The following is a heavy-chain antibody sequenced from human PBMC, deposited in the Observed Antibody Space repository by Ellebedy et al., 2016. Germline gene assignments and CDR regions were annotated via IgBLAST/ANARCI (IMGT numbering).Heavy chain of an antibody. D-gene: IGHD3-10*01. J-gene: IGHJ5*02. Sequence: GGSLRLSCAASGFTFSTYWMGWVRQAPGKGLEWVANIRSDESEKYFEGSVKGRFTISRDNARNSVFLQMNRLRAEDTAVYYCTRYGLSGTFDLWGQGTPVTVSS. CDR3: TRYGLSGTFDL. CDR2: IRSDESEK. CDR1: GFTFSTYW. V-gene: IGHV3-7*03.